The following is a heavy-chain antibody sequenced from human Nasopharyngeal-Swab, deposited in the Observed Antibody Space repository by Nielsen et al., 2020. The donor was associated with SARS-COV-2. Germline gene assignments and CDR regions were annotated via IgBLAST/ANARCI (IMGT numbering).Heavy chain of an antibody. CDR1: GGSINSYY. V-gene: IGHV4-59*01. D-gene: IGHD2-2*01. J-gene: IGHJ4*02. Sequence: SETLSLTCTVSGGSINSYYWSWIRQPPGKGLEWIGYIYYSGSTNYNPSLKSRVTISVDTSKNQFSLKLSSVTAADTAVYYCARIGCSSTSCYSFDYWGQGTLVTVSS. CDR3: ARIGCSSTSCYSFDY. CDR2: IYYSGST.